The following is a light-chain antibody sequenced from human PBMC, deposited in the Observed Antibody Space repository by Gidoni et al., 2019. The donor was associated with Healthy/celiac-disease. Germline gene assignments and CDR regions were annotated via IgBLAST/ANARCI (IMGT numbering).Light chain of an antibody. V-gene: IGKV3-20*01. CDR1: QSVSSSY. J-gene: IGKJ5*01. CDR2: GAS. Sequence: EIVLTQSPGTLPLSPGERATLSCRASQSVSSSYLAWYQQKPGQAPRLLIYGASSSATGIPDRFSGSGSGTDFTLTISRLEPEDFAVYYCQQYGSSPRGITFGQGTRLEIK. CDR3: QQYGSSPRGIT.